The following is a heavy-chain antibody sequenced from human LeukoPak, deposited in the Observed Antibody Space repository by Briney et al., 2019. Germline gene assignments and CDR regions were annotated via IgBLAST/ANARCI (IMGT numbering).Heavy chain of an antibody. D-gene: IGHD3-10*01. Sequence: GGSLRLSCAASGFTFSSYGMHWVRQAPGKGLEWVAFIRYDGSNKYYADSVKGRFTISRDNAKNTLYLQMNSLRAEDTAVYYCARHLNYYLDYWGQGTLVTVSS. J-gene: IGHJ4*02. CDR3: ARHLNYYLDY. V-gene: IGHV3-30*02. CDR2: IRYDGSNK. CDR1: GFTFSSYG.